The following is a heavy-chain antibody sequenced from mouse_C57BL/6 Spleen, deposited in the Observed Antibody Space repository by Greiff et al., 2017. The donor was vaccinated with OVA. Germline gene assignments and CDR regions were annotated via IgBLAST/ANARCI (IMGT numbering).Heavy chain of an antibody. CDR1: GYTFTDYN. CDR3: ARRGVTTYYYAMDY. J-gene: IGHJ4*01. V-gene: IGHV1-18*01. CDR2: INPNNGGT. Sequence: EVQLQQSGPELVKPGASVKIPCKASGYTFTDYNMDWVKQSHGKSLEWIGDINPNNGGTIYNQKFKGKATLTVDKSSSTAYMELRSLTSEDTAVYYCARRGVTTYYYAMDYWGQGTSVTVSS. D-gene: IGHD2-2*01.